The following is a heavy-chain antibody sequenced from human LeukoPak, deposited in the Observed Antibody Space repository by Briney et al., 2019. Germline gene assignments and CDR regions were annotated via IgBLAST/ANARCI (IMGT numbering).Heavy chain of an antibody. CDR2: IWYDGTIT. CDR1: GFDLNTYG. J-gene: IGHJ4*02. Sequence: PGGSPRLSCAASGFDLNTYGMHWVRQAPGKGLEWVALIWYDGTITYYADSVKGRFTISRDNSKNTLYLQLTSLRAEDTAIYYCAKVSVQYSSSSDAFDYWGRGTPVTVSS. V-gene: IGHV3-33*03. CDR3: AKVSVQYSSSSDAFDY. D-gene: IGHD6-6*01.